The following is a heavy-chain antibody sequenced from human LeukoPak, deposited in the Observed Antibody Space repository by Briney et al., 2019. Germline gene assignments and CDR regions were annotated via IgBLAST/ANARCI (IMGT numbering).Heavy chain of an antibody. CDR2: IYYSGST. V-gene: IGHV4-30-4*08. Sequence: PSETLSLTCTVSGGSISSGDYYWSWIRQPPGKGLEWIGYIYYSGSTYYNPSLKSRVTISVDTSKNQFSLKLSSVTAADTAVYYCARTYDSSGYFFDYWGQGTLGTVSS. J-gene: IGHJ4*02. D-gene: IGHD3-22*01. CDR3: ARTYDSSGYFFDY. CDR1: GGSISSGDYY.